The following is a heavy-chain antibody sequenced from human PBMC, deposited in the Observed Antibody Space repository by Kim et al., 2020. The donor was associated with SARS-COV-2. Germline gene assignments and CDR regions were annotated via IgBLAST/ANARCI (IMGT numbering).Heavy chain of an antibody. CDR3: ARGRGISGAFDI. D-gene: IGHD6-13*01. J-gene: IGHJ3*02. Sequence: SSNPSLKMRVTIAVDTSKNQFSLKLSAVTAADTAVYYCARGRGISGAFDIWGQGTMVTVSS. V-gene: IGHV4-34*01.